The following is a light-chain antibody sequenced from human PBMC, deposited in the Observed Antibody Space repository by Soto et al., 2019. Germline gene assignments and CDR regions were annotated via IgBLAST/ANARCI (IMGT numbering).Light chain of an antibody. CDR2: EAS. CDR1: QSVGTN. Sequence: IVLRQSPATLSLSQGERATLYCRASQSVGTNFAWYQQKPGQAPGLLIYEASTRATGIPARFSGSGSGTDFTLTISSLEPEDFAVYYCQQYGSSPLWTFAQGTKVDIK. V-gene: IGKV3-20*01. J-gene: IGKJ1*01. CDR3: QQYGSSPLWT.